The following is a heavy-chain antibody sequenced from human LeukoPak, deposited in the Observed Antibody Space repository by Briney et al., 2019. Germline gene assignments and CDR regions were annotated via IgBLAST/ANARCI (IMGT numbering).Heavy chain of an antibody. CDR2: INSDGSWT. CDR3: ARGSSRAASKRFGMDV. D-gene: IGHD6-6*01. V-gene: IGHV3-74*01. Sequence: GGSLRLSCAASGRYWMHWVRQAPGKGLVWVSHINSDGSWTSYADSVKGRFTISRDNSKNTLYLQMNSLRAEDTAVYYCARGSSRAASKRFGMDVWGQGTMVTVSS. CDR1: GRYW. J-gene: IGHJ6*02.